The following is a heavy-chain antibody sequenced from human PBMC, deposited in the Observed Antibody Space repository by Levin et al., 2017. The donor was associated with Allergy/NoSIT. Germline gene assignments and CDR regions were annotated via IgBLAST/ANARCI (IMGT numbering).Heavy chain of an antibody. J-gene: IGHJ3*02. D-gene: IGHD6-13*01. V-gene: IGHV4-34*01. CDR1: GGSFSGYY. Sequence: SETLSLTCAVYGGSFSGYYWSWIRQPPGKGLEWIGEINHSGSTNYNPSLKSRVTISVDTSKNQFALKLSSVPAAGTAVYYCARCPSDSPSWYGRLAAAFDSWGQGTMVTVSS. CDR3: ARCPSDSPSWYGRLAAAFDS. CDR2: INHSGST.